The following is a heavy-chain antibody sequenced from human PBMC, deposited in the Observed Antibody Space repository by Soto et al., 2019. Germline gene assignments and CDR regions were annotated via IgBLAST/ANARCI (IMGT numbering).Heavy chain of an antibody. D-gene: IGHD6-6*01. Sequence: EVHLVESGGAGVQPGGSLRLSCAASGFTFDDFTMHWVRQVPGKALEWVSLISWDGTSTHYADSVAGRFTISRDNSEKSLSLQMNNLRTEDRDLYFCKAEYTDSSAPVDQTSYLDYGGQGTLVTVSS. J-gene: IGHJ4*02. V-gene: IGHV3-43*01. CDR2: ISWDGTST. CDR1: GFTFDDFT. CDR3: KAEYTDSSAPVDQTSYLDY.